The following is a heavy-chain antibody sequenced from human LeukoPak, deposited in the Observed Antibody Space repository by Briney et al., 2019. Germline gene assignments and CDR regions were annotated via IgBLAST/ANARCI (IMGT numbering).Heavy chain of an antibody. CDR3: AKVSESNYDILTGYYTPYYFDY. CDR1: GFTFGSYA. D-gene: IGHD3-9*01. CDR2: ISGSGGST. V-gene: IGHV3-23*01. Sequence: RAGGSLRLSCAASGFTFGSYAMSWVRQAPGKGLEWVSAISGSGGSTYYADSVKGRFTISGDNSKNTLYLQMNSLRAEDTAVYYCAKVSESNYDILTGYYTPYYFDYWGQGTLVTVSS. J-gene: IGHJ4*02.